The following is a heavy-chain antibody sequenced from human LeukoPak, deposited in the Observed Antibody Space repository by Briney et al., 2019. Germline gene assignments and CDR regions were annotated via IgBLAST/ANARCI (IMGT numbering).Heavy chain of an antibody. CDR2: TSYSGRT. J-gene: IGHJ4*02. V-gene: IGHV4-31*03. Sequence: SQTLSLTCTVSDFSITTGDYYWSWIRQHPGKGLEWVGYTSYSGRTFYSPSLNRRVTMSLDTSNNHFSLKLTSVIAADTAVYFCARENHSHSALDSWGQGTLVTVSS. D-gene: IGHD1-26*01. CDR1: DFSITTGDYY. CDR3: ARENHSHSALDS.